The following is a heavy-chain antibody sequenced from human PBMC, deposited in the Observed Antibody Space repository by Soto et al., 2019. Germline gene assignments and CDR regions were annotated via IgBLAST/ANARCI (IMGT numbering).Heavy chain of an antibody. D-gene: IGHD5-12*01. V-gene: IGHV4-39*01. CDR1: GGSISSSSYY. CDR3: ARQNSGYDIYYFDY. J-gene: IGHJ4*02. CDR2: IYYSGST. Sequence: SETLSLTCTVSGGSISSSSYYWGWICQPPGKGLEWIGSIYYSGSTYYNPSLKSRVTISVDTSKNQFSLKLSSVTAADTAVYYCARQNSGYDIYYFDYWGQGTLVTVSS.